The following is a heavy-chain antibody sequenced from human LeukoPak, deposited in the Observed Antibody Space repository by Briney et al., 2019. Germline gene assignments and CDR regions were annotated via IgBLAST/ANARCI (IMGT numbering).Heavy chain of an antibody. V-gene: IGHV3-21*01. Sequence: GGSLRLSRAASGFTFSSYSMNWVRQAPGKGLEWVSSISSSSSYIYYADSVKGRFTISRDNAKNSLYLQMNSLRAEDTAVYYCARDSDLGRYSYGYEDFDYWGQGTLVTVSS. J-gene: IGHJ4*02. CDR2: ISSSSSYI. D-gene: IGHD5-18*01. CDR1: GFTFSSYS. CDR3: ARDSDLGRYSYGYEDFDY.